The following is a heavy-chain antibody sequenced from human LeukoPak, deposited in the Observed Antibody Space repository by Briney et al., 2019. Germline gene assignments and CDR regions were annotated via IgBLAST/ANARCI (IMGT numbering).Heavy chain of an antibody. CDR3: ARESYENTFDI. CDR1: GGSISSYY. V-gene: IGHV4-4*07. CDR2: IYSSGST. Sequence: SQTLSLTCTVSGGSISSYYWSWIRQPAGKGLEWIGRIYSSGSTEYNPSLKSRDTMSVDTSKNQFSLKLSSVTAADTAICYCARESYENTFDIWGQGTMVTVSS. J-gene: IGHJ3*02. D-gene: IGHD3-16*01.